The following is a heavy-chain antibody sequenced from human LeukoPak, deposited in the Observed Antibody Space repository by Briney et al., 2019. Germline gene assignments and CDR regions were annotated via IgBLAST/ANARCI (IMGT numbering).Heavy chain of an antibody. CDR2: ISGSGGNT. V-gene: IGHV3-23*01. Sequence: GGSLRLSCAVSGITLSNYGMSWVRQAPGKGLEWVSGISGSGGNTYYADSVKGRLTISRDNSKNPLYLQMNSLRAEDTAVYFCAKRGVVIRVILVGFHKEAYYFDSWGQGALVTVSS. CDR1: GITLSNYG. J-gene: IGHJ4*02. CDR3: AKRGVVIRVILVGFHKEAYYFDS. D-gene: IGHD3-22*01.